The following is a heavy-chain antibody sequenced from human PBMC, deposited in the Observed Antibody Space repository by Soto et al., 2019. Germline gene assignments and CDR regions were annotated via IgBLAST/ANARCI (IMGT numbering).Heavy chain of an antibody. J-gene: IGHJ6*02. V-gene: IGHV3-9*01. D-gene: IGHD4-4*01. CDR2: ISWNSGSI. CDR3: AKSPYSNYAYGMDV. Sequence: EVQLVESGGGLVQPGRSLRLSCAASGFTFDDYAMHWVRQAPGKGLEWVSGISWNSGSIGYVDSVKGRFTISRDNAKNSLYLQMNSLRAEDTALYYCAKSPYSNYAYGMDVWGQGTTVTVSS. CDR1: GFTFDDYA.